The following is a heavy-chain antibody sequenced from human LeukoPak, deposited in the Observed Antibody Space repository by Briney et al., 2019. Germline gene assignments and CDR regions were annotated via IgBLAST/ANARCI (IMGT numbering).Heavy chain of an antibody. CDR1: GGTFSSYA. V-gene: IGHV1-69*05. D-gene: IGHD3-3*01. CDR3: ARGRIVYYDFWSGYYAHDAFDI. CDR2: IIPIFGTA. Sequence: ASVKVSCKASGGTFSSYAISWVRQAPGQGLEWMGRIIPIFGTANYAQKFQGRVTITTDESTSTAYMELSSLRSEDTAVYYCARGRIVYYDFWSGYYAHDAFDIWGQGTMVTVSS. J-gene: IGHJ3*02.